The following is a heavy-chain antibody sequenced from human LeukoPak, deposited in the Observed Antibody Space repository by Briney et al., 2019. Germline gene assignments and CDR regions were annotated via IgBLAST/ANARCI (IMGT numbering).Heavy chain of an antibody. D-gene: IGHD3-10*01. CDR1: GYTFTGYY. CDR2: INPNSGGT. Sequence: ASVKVSCKASGYTFTGYYRHWVRQAPGQGLEWMGWINPNSGGTNYAQKFQGRVTMTRDTSISTAYMELSRLRSDDTAVYYCASVRMFGSGKDNWFDPWGQGTLVTVSS. CDR3: ASVRMFGSGKDNWFDP. J-gene: IGHJ5*02. V-gene: IGHV1-2*02.